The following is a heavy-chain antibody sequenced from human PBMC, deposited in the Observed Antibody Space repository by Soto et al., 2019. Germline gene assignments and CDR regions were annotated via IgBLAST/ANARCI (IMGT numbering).Heavy chain of an antibody. CDR1: GGSFSDYH. J-gene: IGHJ4*02. V-gene: IGHV4-59*01. CDR2: VHHSGVT. D-gene: IGHD6-13*01. Sequence: SETLSLTCAVYGGSFSDYHWSWIRQPPGKGLEWVGYVHHSGVTNYNPSLKSRATISLDTSKNHFSLKLTSVTAADAAVYYCASDLAAADFDYWGQGTPVTVSS. CDR3: ASDLAAADFDY.